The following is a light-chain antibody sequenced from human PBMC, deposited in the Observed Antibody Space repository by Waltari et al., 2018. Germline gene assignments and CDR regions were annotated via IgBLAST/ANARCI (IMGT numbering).Light chain of an antibody. J-gene: IGLJ3*02. CDR2: VNSDGSH. CDR3: QTGGHGTWV. Sequence: QLVVTQSPSASASLGASVKLTCTLSSGHSSNVIAWLQQQEEKGPRYVMKVNSDGSHSKGDEIPDRFSGSSSGAERYLTIPNLQSEDEADYYCQTGGHGTWVFGGGTKLTVL. V-gene: IGLV4-69*01. CDR1: SGHSSNV.